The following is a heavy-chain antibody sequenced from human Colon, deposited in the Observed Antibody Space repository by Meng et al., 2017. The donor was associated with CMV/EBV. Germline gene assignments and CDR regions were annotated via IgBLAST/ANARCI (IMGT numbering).Heavy chain of an antibody. CDR2: IHQSGIT. V-gene: IGHV4-34*01. D-gene: IGHD3-10*01. CDR3: AGGTYQAWEVLYF. J-gene: IGHJ4*02. Sequence: QVELPQWGAGLFKPSETLSLTCGVYNGSFSNYYWSWIRQSPGKGLEWIGDIHQSGITNHNPSLKSRVTISIDTSKNQFSLKLSSVTAADTALYYCAGGTYQAWEVLYFWGQGTLVTVSS. CDR1: NGSFSNYY.